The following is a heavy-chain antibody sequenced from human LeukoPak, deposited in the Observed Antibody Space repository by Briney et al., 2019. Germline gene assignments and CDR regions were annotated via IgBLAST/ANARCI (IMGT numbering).Heavy chain of an antibody. V-gene: IGHV3-23*01. CDR2: ISGSGGST. D-gene: IGHD3-16*02. CDR1: GFTFSSYG. CDR3: AKDDYVWGSYRLDAFDI. J-gene: IGHJ3*02. Sequence: PGGSLRLSCAASGFTFSSYGMSWVSQAPGKGLEWVSAISGSGGSTYYADSVKGRFTISRDNSKNTLYLQMNSLRAEDTAVYYCAKDDYVWGSYRLDAFDIWGQGTMVTISS.